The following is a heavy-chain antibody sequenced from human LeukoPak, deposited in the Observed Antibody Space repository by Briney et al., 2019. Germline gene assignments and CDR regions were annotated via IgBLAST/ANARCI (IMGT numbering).Heavy chain of an antibody. CDR2: IKQDGSEK. D-gene: IGHD3-22*01. V-gene: IGHV3-7*01. Sequence: GGSLRLSCAASGFTFSSYWMSWVRQAPGKGLEWVANIKQDGSEKYYVDSVKGRFTISRDNAKNSLYLQMNSLRAEDTAVYYCARDKWAYYYDSSGYSISGYYWGQGTLVTVSS. CDR3: ARDKWAYYYDSSGYSISGYY. J-gene: IGHJ4*02. CDR1: GFTFSSYW.